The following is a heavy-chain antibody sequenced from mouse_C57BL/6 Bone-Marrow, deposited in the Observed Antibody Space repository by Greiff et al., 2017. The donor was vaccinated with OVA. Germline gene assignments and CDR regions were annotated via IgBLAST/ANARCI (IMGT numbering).Heavy chain of an antibody. D-gene: IGHD2-3*01. V-gene: IGHV5-6*02. Sequence: EVMLVESGGDLVKPGGSLKLSCAASGFTFSSYGMSWVRQTPDKRLEWVATISSGGSYTYYPDSVKGRCTISRDNAKNTLYLQMSSLKAEDTAMYYCAIYDVDYVLFLDYWGQGTTLTVSS. CDR1: GFTFSSYG. CDR2: ISSGGSYT. J-gene: IGHJ2*01. CDR3: AIYDVDYVLFLDY.